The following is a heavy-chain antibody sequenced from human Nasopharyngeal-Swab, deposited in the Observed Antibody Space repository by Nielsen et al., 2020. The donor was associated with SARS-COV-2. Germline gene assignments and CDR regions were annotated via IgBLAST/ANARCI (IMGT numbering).Heavy chain of an antibody. CDR2: IYYSGST. D-gene: IGHD5-12*01. CDR3: ARATRGYDWGDYGNFDY. V-gene: IGHV4-31*03. CDR1: GGSISSGGYY. Sequence: SETLSLTCTVSGGSISSGGYYWSWIRQHPGKGLEWIGYIYYSGSTYYNPSLKSRVTISVDTSKNQFSLKLSYVTAADTAVYYCARATRGYDWGDYGNFDYWGQGTLVTVSS. J-gene: IGHJ4*02.